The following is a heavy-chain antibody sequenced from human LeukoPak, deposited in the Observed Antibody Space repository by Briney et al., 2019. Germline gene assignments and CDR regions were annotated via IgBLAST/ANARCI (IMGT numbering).Heavy chain of an antibody. CDR3: ATDSPETAAFDY. Sequence: GGSLRLSCAASGFSFSTYSMNWVRQAPGRGLEWVSYIVGSSSTIYYADSVKGRFTISRDNAKNSLYLQMDSLRAEDTAVYYCATDSPETAAFDYWGQGTLVTVSS. J-gene: IGHJ4*02. D-gene: IGHD1-1*01. V-gene: IGHV3-48*04. CDR1: GFSFSTYS. CDR2: IVGSSSTI.